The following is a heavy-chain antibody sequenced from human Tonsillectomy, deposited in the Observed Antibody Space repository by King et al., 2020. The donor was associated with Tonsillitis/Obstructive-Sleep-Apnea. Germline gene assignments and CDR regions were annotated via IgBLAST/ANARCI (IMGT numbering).Heavy chain of an antibody. CDR2: IAPSDSYT. V-gene: IGHV5-10-1*01. Sequence: QLVQSGAEVKKPGESLRISCKGSGYSFTSYWISWVRQMPGKGLECMGRIAPSDSYTNYIPSFQGHVTISADKSISTAYLQWSSLKASDTAMYYCARFFDTWSGYSYYYMDVWGKGTTVTVSS. J-gene: IGHJ6*03. CDR1: GYSFTSYW. D-gene: IGHD3-3*01. CDR3: ARFFDTWSGYSYYYMDV.